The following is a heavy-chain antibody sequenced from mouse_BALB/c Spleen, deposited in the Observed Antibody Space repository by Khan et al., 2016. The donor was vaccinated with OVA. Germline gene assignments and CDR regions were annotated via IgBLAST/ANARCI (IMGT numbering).Heavy chain of an antibody. Sequence: EVKLLESGPGLVKPSQTVSLTCTVTGISITTGNYRWSWIRQFPGNKLEWIGNIYYSGTITYNPSLTSRTTITRDTSKNRFFLEMNSLTVEDTATYDCARDYGSLYWYFDVWGAGTTVTVSS. J-gene: IGHJ1*01. CDR1: GISITTGNYR. CDR3: ARDYGSLYWYFDV. CDR2: IYYSGTI. V-gene: IGHV3-5*02. D-gene: IGHD1-1*01.